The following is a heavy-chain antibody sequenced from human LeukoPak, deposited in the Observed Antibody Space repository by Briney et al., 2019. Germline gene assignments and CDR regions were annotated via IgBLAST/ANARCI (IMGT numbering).Heavy chain of an antibody. CDR3: TRLTKGRYFDYFFDY. CDR2: VYYSGSA. Sequence: SETLSLTCTVSGGSVSSTNSYWGWVRQPPGEGLEWIGNVYYSGSANYNPSLKSRVTMSVDASKNHFSLKMTSMTAADTAVYYCTRLTKGRYFDYFFDYWGQGTLVTVSS. J-gene: IGHJ4*02. CDR1: GGSVSSTNSY. D-gene: IGHD3-9*01. V-gene: IGHV4-39*02.